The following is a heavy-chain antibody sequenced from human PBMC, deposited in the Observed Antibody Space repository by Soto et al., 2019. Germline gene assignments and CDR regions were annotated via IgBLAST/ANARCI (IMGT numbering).Heavy chain of an antibody. CDR3: AREAFMTPDY. J-gene: IGHJ4*02. CDR2: ILYDGSDK. Sequence: PGGSLRLSCAASGFTFSSYGMHWVRQAPGKGLEWVTGILYDGSDKYYADSVKGRFTISRDNSKNTLYLQMNSLRAEDTAVYYCAREAFMTPDYWGQGTLVTVSS. CDR1: GFTFSSYG. V-gene: IGHV3-30*03. D-gene: IGHD2-15*01.